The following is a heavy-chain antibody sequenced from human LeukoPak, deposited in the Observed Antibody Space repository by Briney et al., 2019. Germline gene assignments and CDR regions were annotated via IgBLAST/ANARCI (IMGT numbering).Heavy chain of an antibody. J-gene: IGHJ3*02. Sequence: ASVKVSCKASGYTFTSYGISWVRQAPGQGLEWMGIINPSGGSTSYAQKFQGRVTMTRDTSTSTVYMELSSLRSEDTAVYYCARALTNDAFDIWGQGTMVTVSS. V-gene: IGHV1-46*01. CDR3: ARALTNDAFDI. CDR1: GYTFTSYG. CDR2: INPSGGST.